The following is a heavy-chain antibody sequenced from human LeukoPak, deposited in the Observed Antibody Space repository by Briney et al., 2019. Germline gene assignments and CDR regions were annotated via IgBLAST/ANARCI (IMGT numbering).Heavy chain of an antibody. Sequence: SETLSLTCTVSGGSISNSSYYWGWIRQPPGKGLEWIGSIYYSGSTYYNPSLKSRVTISVDTSKNQFSLKLSSVTAADTAVYYCARPYDSSGYYLSGAFDIWGQGTMVTVSS. CDR2: IYYSGST. V-gene: IGHV4-39*01. CDR3: ARPYDSSGYYLSGAFDI. CDR1: GGSISNSSYY. D-gene: IGHD3-22*01. J-gene: IGHJ3*02.